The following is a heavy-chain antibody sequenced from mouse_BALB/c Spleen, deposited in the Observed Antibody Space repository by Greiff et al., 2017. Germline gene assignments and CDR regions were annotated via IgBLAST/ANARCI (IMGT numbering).Heavy chain of an antibody. D-gene: IGHD1-1*01. J-gene: IGHJ2*01. CDR3: ARLYYGSSYEGDYFDY. CDR1: GYTFTDYA. V-gene: IGHV1-67*01. CDR2: ISTYYGNT. Sequence: QVQLQQSGPELVRPGVSVKISCKGSGYTFTDYAMHWVKQSHAKSLEWIGVISTYYGNTNYNQKFKGKATMTVDKSSSTAYMELARLTSEDSAIYYCARLYYGSSYEGDYFDYWGQGTTLTVSS.